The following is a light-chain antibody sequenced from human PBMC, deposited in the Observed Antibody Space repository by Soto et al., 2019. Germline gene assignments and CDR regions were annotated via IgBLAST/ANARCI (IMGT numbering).Light chain of an antibody. Sequence: ELVLTQSPGTLPLFPGEIATLSCSSSQSVSSSYLACYQQKPGQAPRLLIYGASSRTTGIPDTFSGSGSETAFTLTISRLEPEDFAVYYCQQYGSSPLTFGCGTKVEIK. V-gene: IGKV3-20*01. J-gene: IGKJ4*01. CDR3: QQYGSSPLT. CDR1: QSVSSSY. CDR2: GAS.